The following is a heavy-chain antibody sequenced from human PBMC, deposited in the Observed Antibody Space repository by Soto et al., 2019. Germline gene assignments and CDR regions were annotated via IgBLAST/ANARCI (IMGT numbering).Heavy chain of an antibody. CDR2: IIPIFGTA. CDR1: GGTFSSYA. CDR3: ATSTIVVVNSLRH. D-gene: IGHD3-22*01. V-gene: IGHV1-69*13. Sequence: SVKVSCKASGGTFSSYANSWVRQAPGQGLEWMGGIIPIFGTANYAQKFQGRVTITADESTSTAYMELSSLRSEDTAVYYCATSTIVVVNSLRHWGHGTLVTFSS. J-gene: IGHJ1*01.